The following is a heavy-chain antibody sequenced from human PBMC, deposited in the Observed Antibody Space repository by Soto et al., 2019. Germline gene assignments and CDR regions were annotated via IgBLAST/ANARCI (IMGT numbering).Heavy chain of an antibody. CDR2: ISSSSNTI. Sequence: EVHLVESGGGLVQPGGSLRLSCAASGFTFRSYSMNWVRQAPGKGLEWVSYISSSSNTIHYGDSVKGRFTISRDNAKNSLYLQMKSLRAEDTAMYYCARDRDGSGFSDDYWGQGTLVTVSS. J-gene: IGHJ4*02. CDR1: GFTFRSYS. CDR3: ARDRDGSGFSDDY. V-gene: IGHV3-48*01. D-gene: IGHD3-10*01.